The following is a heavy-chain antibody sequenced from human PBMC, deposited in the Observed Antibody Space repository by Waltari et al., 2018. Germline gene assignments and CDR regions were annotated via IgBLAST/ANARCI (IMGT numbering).Heavy chain of an antibody. D-gene: IGHD5-18*01. J-gene: IGHJ6*02. CDR3: AVSPDTATSRAAFHF. CDR2: IYRSGVT. V-gene: IGHV4-61*02. CDR1: GGSIRNPNFY. Sequence: QVQLQESGPGLAKASQTLSLTCDVSGGSIRNPNFYWSWIRQPAGKGLEWIGRIYRSGVTDYNPSLRGRATMFLDMSKNQFSLTVDSLIAADTAVYYCAVSPDTATSRAAFHFWGPGTTVSVSS.